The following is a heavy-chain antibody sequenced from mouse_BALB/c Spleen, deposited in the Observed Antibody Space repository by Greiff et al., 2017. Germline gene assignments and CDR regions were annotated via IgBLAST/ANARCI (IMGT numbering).Heavy chain of an antibody. Sequence: EVMLVESGGGLVQPGGSRKLSCAASGFTFSSFGMHWVRQAPEKGLEWVAYISSGSSTIYYADTVKGRFTISRDNPKNTLFLKMTSLRSEGTAMYYCAREGWNGGFDYWGQGTTLTVSS. D-gene: IGHD3-3*01. CDR2: ISSGSSTI. V-gene: IGHV5-17*02. J-gene: IGHJ2*01. CDR1: GFTFSSFG. CDR3: AREGWNGGFDY.